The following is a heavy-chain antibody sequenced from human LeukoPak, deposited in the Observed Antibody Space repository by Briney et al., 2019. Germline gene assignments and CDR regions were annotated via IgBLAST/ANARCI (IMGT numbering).Heavy chain of an antibody. V-gene: IGHV3-23*01. CDR2: ISGSGGST. J-gene: IGHJ5*02. CDR1: GFTFSSYA. D-gene: IGHD6-19*01. Sequence: GGSLRLSCAASGFTFSSYAMSWVRQAPGKGLEWVSAISGSGGSTYYADSVKGRFTISRDNSKNTLYLQMNSLRAEDTAVYYCAKDHAVKRGIAVAGTNWFDPWGQGTLVTVSS. CDR3: AKDHAVKRGIAVAGTNWFDP.